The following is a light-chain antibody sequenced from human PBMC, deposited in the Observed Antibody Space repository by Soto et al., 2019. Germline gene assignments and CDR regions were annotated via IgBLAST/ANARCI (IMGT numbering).Light chain of an antibody. CDR1: QTINSY. Sequence: DIQMTQSPSSLSASVGDRVTIICRASQTINSYLNWYQQKPGKAPKLLIYAASSLQSGVPSRFNGSGSGTDFTLTISTLQPEDCATYYCQQSTGTPWTFGQGTKVEIK. V-gene: IGKV1-39*01. CDR2: AAS. J-gene: IGKJ1*01. CDR3: QQSTGTPWT.